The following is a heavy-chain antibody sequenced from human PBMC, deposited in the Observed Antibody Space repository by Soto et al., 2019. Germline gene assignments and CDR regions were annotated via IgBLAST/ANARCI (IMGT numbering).Heavy chain of an antibody. J-gene: IGHJ4*02. Sequence: GGSLRLSCAASGFTFSSYAMSWVRQAPGKGLEWVSAISGSGGSTYYADSVKGRFTISRDNSKNTLYLQMNSLRAEDTAVYYCAKDLLNEAFITMVRGVPISTSPLPDYWGQGTLVTVSS. CDR1: GFTFSSYA. D-gene: IGHD3-10*01. CDR3: AKDLLNEAFITMVRGVPISTSPLPDY. V-gene: IGHV3-23*01. CDR2: ISGSGGST.